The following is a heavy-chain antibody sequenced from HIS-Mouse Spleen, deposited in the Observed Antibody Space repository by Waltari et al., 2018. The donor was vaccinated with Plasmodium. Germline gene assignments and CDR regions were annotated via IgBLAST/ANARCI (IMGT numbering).Heavy chain of an antibody. D-gene: IGHD5-18*01. CDR3: ARLRYSYGYFDY. J-gene: IGHJ4*02. CDR1: GGSFSGYY. CDR2: INQSGST. V-gene: IGHV4-34*01. Sequence: QVQLQQWGAGLLKPSETLSLTCAVYGGSFSGYYWSWIRQPPGKGLEWIGEINQSGSTNYNPSLKSRVTISVDTSKNQFSLKLSSVTAADTAVYYCARLRYSYGYFDYWGQGTLVTVSS.